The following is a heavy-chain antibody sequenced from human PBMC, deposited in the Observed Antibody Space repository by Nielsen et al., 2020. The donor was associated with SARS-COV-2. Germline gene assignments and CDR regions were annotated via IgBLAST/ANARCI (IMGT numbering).Heavy chain of an antibody. CDR3: ARREYTAMVIY. Sequence: GESLKISCAASGFTFSSYWMSWVRQAPGKGLEWVANIKQDGSEKYYVDSVKGRFTISRDNAKNSLYLQMNSLRAEDTAVYYCARREYTAMVIYWGQGTLVTVSS. V-gene: IGHV3-7*01. J-gene: IGHJ4*02. CDR2: IKQDGSEK. CDR1: GFTFSSYW. D-gene: IGHD5-18*01.